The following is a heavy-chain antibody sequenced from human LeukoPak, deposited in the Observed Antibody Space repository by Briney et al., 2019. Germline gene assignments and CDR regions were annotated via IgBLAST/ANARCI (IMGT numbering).Heavy chain of an antibody. D-gene: IGHD3-22*01. J-gene: IGHJ4*02. Sequence: SETLSLTCTVSGGSISSYYWSWIRQPAGKGLEWIGRPYTSGSTNYNPSLKSRVTMSGDTSKNQLSLKLRSVTAADTAVYYCARDRDYYDSSGYWTPLDYWGQGTLVTVSS. CDR3: ARDRDYYDSSGYWTPLDY. CDR1: GGSISSYY. V-gene: IGHV4-4*07. CDR2: PYTSGST.